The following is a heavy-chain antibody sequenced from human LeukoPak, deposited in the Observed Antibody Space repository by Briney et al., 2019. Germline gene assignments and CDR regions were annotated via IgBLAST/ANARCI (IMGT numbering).Heavy chain of an antibody. CDR2: IYDSGST. CDR3: ARDRGPWTMISNNYFDY. D-gene: IGHD3-22*01. Sequence: GSLRLSCTASGFTFSNAWMSWVRQAPGKGLEWIGSIYDSGSTYYNPSLKSRVTISVDTSKNQFSLKLSSVTAADTAVYYCARDRGPWTMISNNYFDYWGQGTLVTVSS. J-gene: IGHJ4*02. CDR1: GFTFSNAW. V-gene: IGHV4-38-2*02.